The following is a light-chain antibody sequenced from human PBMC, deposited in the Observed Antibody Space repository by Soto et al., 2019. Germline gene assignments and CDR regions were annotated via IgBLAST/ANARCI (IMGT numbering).Light chain of an antibody. CDR3: QQYGSSPPVT. V-gene: IGKV3-20*01. J-gene: IGKJ5*01. CDR2: GAS. CDR1: QSVSSSY. Sequence: EIVLTQSPATLSLSPGERATLSCRASQSVSSSYLAGYQQKPGQAPRLLIYGASGRATGIPDRFSGSGSGTDFTLTISRLEPEDFAVYYCQQYGSSPPVTFGQGTRLEIK.